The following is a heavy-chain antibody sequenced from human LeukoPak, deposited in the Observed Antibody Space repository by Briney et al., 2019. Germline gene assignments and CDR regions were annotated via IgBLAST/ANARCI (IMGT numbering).Heavy chain of an antibody. CDR2: INHSGST. D-gene: IGHD6-13*01. V-gene: IGHV4-34*01. CDR3: ARGGLSSSSSSLSWFDP. CDR1: AGSFSSYY. J-gene: IGHJ5*02. Sequence: SETLSLTCAVYAGSFSSYYSGCVRQPPGKGLEWIGEINHSGSTNYNPSLKSRVTISVDTSKNEFSLKLSAVTAADTAVYYCARGGLSSSSSSLSWFDPWGQGTLVTVSS.